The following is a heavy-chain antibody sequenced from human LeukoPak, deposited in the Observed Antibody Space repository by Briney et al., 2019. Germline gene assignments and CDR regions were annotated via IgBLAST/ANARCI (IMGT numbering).Heavy chain of an antibody. V-gene: IGHV1-69*04. J-gene: IGHJ3*02. Sequence: SVNVSCKASGGTFCSYTISWVRQTPGQGLWWMVRIIPILGIANYAQEFQGRVTITADKSTSTAYMELSSLRSEDTAVYYCARDISIAAPTEVDDAFDIWGQGTMVTVSS. D-gene: IGHD6-6*01. CDR1: GGTFCSYT. CDR3: ARDISIAAPTEVDDAFDI. CDR2: IIPILGIA.